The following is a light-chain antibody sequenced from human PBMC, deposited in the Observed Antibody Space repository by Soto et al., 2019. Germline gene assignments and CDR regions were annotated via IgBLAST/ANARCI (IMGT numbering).Light chain of an antibody. CDR2: GAS. Sequence: EIVMTQSPAALSVSPWERATLSCRASQSVSSNLAWYQQKPGQAPTLLIYGASARATGIPVRFSGSRSGTEFTLTISSLQSEDFAVYYCQHYNNWPFTFGQGTKVDIK. CDR3: QHYNNWPFT. V-gene: IGKV3-15*01. CDR1: QSVSSN. J-gene: IGKJ2*01.